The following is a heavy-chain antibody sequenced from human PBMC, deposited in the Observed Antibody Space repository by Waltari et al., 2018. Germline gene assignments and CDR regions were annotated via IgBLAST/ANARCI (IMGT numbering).Heavy chain of an antibody. D-gene: IGHD7-27*01. CDR1: GFTFGSYA. CDR3: AKYLLGTGYFDY. V-gene: IGHV3-23*01. CDR2: ISGSGGST. Sequence: EVQLLESGGGLVQPGGSLRLSCAASGFTFGSYAMSWVRQAPGKGLEWVSAISGSGGSTYYADSVKGRFTISRDNSKNTLYLQMNSLRAEDTAVYYCAKYLLGTGYFDYWGQGTLVTVSS. J-gene: IGHJ4*02.